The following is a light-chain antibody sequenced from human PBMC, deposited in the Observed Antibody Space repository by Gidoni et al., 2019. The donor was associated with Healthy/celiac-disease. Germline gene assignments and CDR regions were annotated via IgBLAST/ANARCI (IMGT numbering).Light chain of an antibody. CDR2: DVS. Sequence: GSGSPGQSITISCTGTSSDVGGYNYVSWYQQHPGKAPKLMMYDVSNRPSGVSTRFSGSKSGNTASLTISGLQAEDEADYYCSSYTSSSTLVFGGGTKLTVL. CDR3: SSYTSSSTLV. CDR1: SSDVGGYNY. J-gene: IGLJ2*01. V-gene: IGLV2-14*03.